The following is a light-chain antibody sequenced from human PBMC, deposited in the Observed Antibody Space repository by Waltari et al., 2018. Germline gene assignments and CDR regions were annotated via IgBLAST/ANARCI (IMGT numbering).Light chain of an antibody. CDR1: VLPQHY. CDR3: QSIDVDALT. V-gene: IGLV3-25*03. CDR2: KDT. Sequence: SFELTQPPSVSVSPGQTATITCSGDVLPQHYVYWYQQKPGQAPSLLIYKDTERPSGIPERFSGSTSGTGTTVTLTIGGVQAEDEADYYCQSIDVDALTFGGGTKLTVL. J-gene: IGLJ2*01.